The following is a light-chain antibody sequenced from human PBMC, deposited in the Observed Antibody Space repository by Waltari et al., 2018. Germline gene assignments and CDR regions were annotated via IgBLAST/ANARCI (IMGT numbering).Light chain of an antibody. J-gene: IGLJ2*01. V-gene: IGLV1-44*01. CDR3: ASWDDSLNGRWE. Sequence: QSVLTQPPSASGAPGQRVTISCSGSSSNLGSNIVNWYQQVPGTTPKLLSSRNDRRTYGVPDRVSVSKSGTSASLAISGLRSDYEADYFCASWDDSLNGRWEFGGGTKVTVI. CDR2: RND. CDR1: SSNLGSNI.